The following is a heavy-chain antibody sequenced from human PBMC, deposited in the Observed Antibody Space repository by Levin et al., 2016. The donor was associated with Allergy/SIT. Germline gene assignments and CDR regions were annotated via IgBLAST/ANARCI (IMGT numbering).Heavy chain of an antibody. V-gene: IGHV3-33*01. CDR1: GFTFSNCG. Sequence: GGSLRLSCAASGFTFSNCGMHWVRQAPGKGLEWVAVIWSDGSNKYYADSVKGRFTISRDNSKNTLYLQMNSLRAEDTAVYYCARGLRGTAETGAYYFDYWGQGTLVTVSS. CDR2: IWSDGSNK. D-gene: IGHD7-27*01. J-gene: IGHJ4*02. CDR3: ARGLRGTAETGAYYFDY.